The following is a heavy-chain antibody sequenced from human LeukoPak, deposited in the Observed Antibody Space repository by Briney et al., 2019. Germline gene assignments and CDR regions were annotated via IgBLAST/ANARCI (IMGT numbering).Heavy chain of an antibody. V-gene: IGHV4-30-2*01. CDR2: IYHSGST. CDR3: ARVKIRLGYFDY. Sequence: SETLSLTCTVSGGSISSGGYYWSWIRQPPGKGLKWIGYIYHSGSTYYNPSLKSRVTISVDRSKNQFSLKLSSVTAADTAVYYCARVKIRLGYFDYWGQGTLVTVSS. D-gene: IGHD3-16*01. J-gene: IGHJ4*02. CDR1: GGSISSGGYY.